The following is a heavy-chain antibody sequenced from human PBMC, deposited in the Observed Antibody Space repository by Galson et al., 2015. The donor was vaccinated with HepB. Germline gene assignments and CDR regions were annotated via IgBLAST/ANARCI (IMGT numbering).Heavy chain of an antibody. CDR2: ISSSSSYI. CDR1: GFTFSSYS. V-gene: IGHV3-21*01. D-gene: IGHD3-22*01. CDR3: ASQLGGGYYYDSSGYRDY. Sequence: SLRLSCAASGFTFSSYSMNWVRQAPGKGLEWVSSISSSSSYIYYADSVKGRFTISRDNAKNSLYLQMNSLRAEDTAVYYCASQLGGGYYYDSSGYRDYWGQGTLVTVSS. J-gene: IGHJ4*02.